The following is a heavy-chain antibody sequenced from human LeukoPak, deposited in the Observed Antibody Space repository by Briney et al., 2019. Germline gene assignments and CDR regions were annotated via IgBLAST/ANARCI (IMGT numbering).Heavy chain of an antibody. CDR3: ATRFYSSGWNDAFDI. J-gene: IGHJ3*02. CDR1: GLTFSSYA. V-gene: IGHV3-23*01. D-gene: IGHD6-19*01. CDR2: ISGSGGST. Sequence: PGGSLRLSGAASGLTFSSYAMSGVRQAPGKGLEGVSAISGSGGSTYYADSVKGRFTISRDNSKNTLYLQMNSLRAEDTAVYYCATRFYSSGWNDAFDIWGQGTMVTVSS.